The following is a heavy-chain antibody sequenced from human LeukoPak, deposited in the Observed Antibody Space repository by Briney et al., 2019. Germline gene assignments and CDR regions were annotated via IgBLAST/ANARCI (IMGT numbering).Heavy chain of an antibody. CDR3: ARGYCSSTSCPYYYYYYYMDV. CDR2: MNPNSGNT. CDR1: GYTFTSYD. J-gene: IGHJ6*03. Sequence: ASVKVSCKASGYTFTSYDINWVRQATGQGLEWMGWMNPNSGNTGYAQKFQGGVTITRNTSISTAYMELSSLRSEDTAVYYCARGYCSSTSCPYYYYYYYMDVWGKGTTVTVSS. D-gene: IGHD2-2*01. V-gene: IGHV1-8*03.